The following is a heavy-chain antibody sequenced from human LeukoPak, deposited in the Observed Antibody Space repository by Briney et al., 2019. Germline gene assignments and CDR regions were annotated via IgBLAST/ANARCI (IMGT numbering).Heavy chain of an antibody. J-gene: IGHJ4*02. CDR2: INHSGST. CDR3: AGPYYDSSGYYA. Sequence: SETLSLTCAVYGGSFSGYYWSWIRQPPGKGLEWIGEINHSGSTNYNPSLKSRVTISVDTSKNQFSLKLSSVTAADTAVYYCAGPYYDSSGYYAWGQGTLVTVSS. CDR1: GGSFSGYY. V-gene: IGHV4-34*01. D-gene: IGHD3-22*01.